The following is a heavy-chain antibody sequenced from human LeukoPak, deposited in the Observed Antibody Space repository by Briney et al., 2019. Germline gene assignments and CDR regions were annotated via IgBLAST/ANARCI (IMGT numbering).Heavy chain of an antibody. CDR3: ARDNRGYYSYYYYGMDV. V-gene: IGHV3-30-3*01. D-gene: IGHD3-22*01. J-gene: IGHJ6*02. Sequence: GGSLRLSCAASGFTFSGYAMHWVRQAPGKGLEWVAVISYDGSNKYYADSVKGRFTISRDNSKNTLYLQMNSLRAEDTAVYYCARDNRGYYSYYYYGMDVWGQGTTVTVSS. CDR1: GFTFSGYA. CDR2: ISYDGSNK.